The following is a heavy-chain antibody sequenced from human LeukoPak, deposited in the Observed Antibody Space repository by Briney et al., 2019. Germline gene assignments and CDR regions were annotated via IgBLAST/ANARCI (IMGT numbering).Heavy chain of an antibody. CDR2: ISGSGGST. J-gene: IGHJ4*02. D-gene: IGHD6-13*01. CDR3: AKDLRSWSDYYFDY. CDR1: GFTFSSYA. Sequence: QPGGSLRLSCAASGFTFSSYAMSWVRQAPGKGLEWVSAISGSGGSTYYADSVKGRFTISRDNSKNTLYLQTNSLRAEDTAVYYCAKDLRSWSDYYFDYWGQGTLVTVSS. V-gene: IGHV3-23*01.